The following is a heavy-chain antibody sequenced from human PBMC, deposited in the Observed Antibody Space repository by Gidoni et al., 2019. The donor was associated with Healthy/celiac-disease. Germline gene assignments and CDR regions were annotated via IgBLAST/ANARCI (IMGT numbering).Heavy chain of an antibody. D-gene: IGHD3-3*01. CDR2: IIPILGIA. J-gene: IGHJ6*02. Sequence: QVQLVQSGAEVKKPGSSVKVSCKASGGTFSSYAISWVRQAPGQGLEWMGRIIPILGIANYAQKFQGRVTITADKSTSTAYMELSSLRSEDTAVYYCARDSRGPITIFGVADYYYYYGMDVWGQGTTVTVSS. CDR3: ARDSRGPITIFGVADYYYYYGMDV. V-gene: IGHV1-69*09. CDR1: GGTFSSYA.